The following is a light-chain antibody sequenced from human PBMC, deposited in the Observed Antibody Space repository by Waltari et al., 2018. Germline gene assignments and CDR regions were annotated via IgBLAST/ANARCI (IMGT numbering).Light chain of an antibody. V-gene: IGLV1-51*02. CDR2: ENT. CDR1: SSNIGTNS. CDR3: GTWDSSLSGAV. Sequence: QSVFTPPPSVSSAPGPRVTISCSVGSSNIGTNSLSSYRQLPGTTPKLLIYENTDRPSGIAARFSCSKSGTSATLDITGLQDGDEADYYCGTWDSSLSGAVFGGGTHLTVL. J-gene: IGLJ7*01.